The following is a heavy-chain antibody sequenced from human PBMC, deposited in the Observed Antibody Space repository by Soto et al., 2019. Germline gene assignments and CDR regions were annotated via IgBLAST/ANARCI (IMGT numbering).Heavy chain of an antibody. J-gene: IGHJ4*02. CDR2: IYYSGST. D-gene: IGHD6-19*01. CDR3: ARGGSSSHGNDY. Sequence: PSETLSLTCTVSGGSISSYYWSWIRQPPGKGLEWIGYIYYSGSTNYNPSLKSRVTISVDTSKNQFSLKLSPVTAADTAVYYCARGGSSSHGNDYWGQGTLVTVSS. CDR1: GGSISSYY. V-gene: IGHV4-59*01.